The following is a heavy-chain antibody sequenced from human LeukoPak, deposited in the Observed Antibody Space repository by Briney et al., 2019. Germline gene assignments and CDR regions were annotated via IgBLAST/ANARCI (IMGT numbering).Heavy chain of an antibody. CDR3: ARDRHYYDSSGYYLDNWFDP. Sequence: SSETLSLTCTVSGGSISSYYWSWIRQPPGKGLEWIGYIYYSGSTNYNPSLKSRVTISVDTSKNQFSLKLSSVTAADTAVYYCARDRHYYDSSGYYLDNWFDPWGQGTLVTVSS. V-gene: IGHV4-59*01. CDR2: IYYSGST. D-gene: IGHD3-22*01. CDR1: GGSISSYY. J-gene: IGHJ5*02.